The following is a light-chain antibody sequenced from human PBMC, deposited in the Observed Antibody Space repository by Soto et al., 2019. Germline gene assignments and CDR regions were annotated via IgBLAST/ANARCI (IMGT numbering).Light chain of an antibody. CDR1: QSVSSN. CDR2: GAS. CDR3: QQCTNWPRT. J-gene: IGKJ1*01. V-gene: IGKV3-15*01. Sequence: EIVMTQSPVTLSVSPGERATLSCRASQSVSSNLAWYQQKPGQAPRLLIYGASTRATSIPDRFSGSGSGTEFTLTISSLQSEDSAVYYCQQCTNWPRTFGQGTKVEIK.